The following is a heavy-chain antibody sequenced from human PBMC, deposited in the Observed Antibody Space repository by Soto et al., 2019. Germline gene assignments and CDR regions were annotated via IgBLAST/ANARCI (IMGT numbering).Heavy chain of an antibody. CDR2: IYSSGYT. J-gene: IGHJ3*02. CDR1: GGSISSSSFY. V-gene: IGHV4-39*01. D-gene: IGHD3-22*01. Sequence: QLQLQESGPGLVKPSDTLSLTCSVSGGSISSSSFYWGWVRQPPGKGLEWIASIYSSGYTYYNPSLKSRVTISIDTSKNQFSLKLSSVTAADTAVFYCARHTLIVGRLHGFDMRGQGTMVTVSS. CDR3: ARHTLIVGRLHGFDM.